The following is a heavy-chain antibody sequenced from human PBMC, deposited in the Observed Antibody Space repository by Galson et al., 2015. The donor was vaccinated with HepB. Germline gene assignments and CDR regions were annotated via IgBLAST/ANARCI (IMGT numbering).Heavy chain of an antibody. D-gene: IGHD2-15*01. CDR1: GYTFAIYA. CDR3: AREGLVVVVDATQNNWFDP. V-gene: IGHV1-18*01. Sequence: SVKVSCKASGYTFAIYALNWVRQAPGQGLEWMGWIDPYNRDTDYAQKLQGRVTMTTDTSTNTAYMELRSLRSDDTAVYYCAREGLVVVVDATQNNWFDPWGQGTPVTVSS. J-gene: IGHJ5*02. CDR2: IDPYNRDT.